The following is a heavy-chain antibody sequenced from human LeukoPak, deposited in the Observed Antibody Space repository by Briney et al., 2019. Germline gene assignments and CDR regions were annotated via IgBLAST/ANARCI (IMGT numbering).Heavy chain of an antibody. J-gene: IGHJ4*02. CDR1: GGTFSSYA. Sequence: SVKVSCKASGGTFSSYAISWVRQAPGQGLEWMGRIIPIFGTANYAQKFQGRVTITTDESTSTAYMELSSLRSEDTAVYYCAGGLEYYNSSGYLTTPFDYWGQGTLVTVSS. D-gene: IGHD3-22*01. CDR3: AGGLEYYNSSGYLTTPFDY. V-gene: IGHV1-69*05. CDR2: IIPIFGTA.